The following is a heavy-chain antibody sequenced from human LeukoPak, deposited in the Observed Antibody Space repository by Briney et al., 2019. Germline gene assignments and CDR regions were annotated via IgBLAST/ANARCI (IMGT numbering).Heavy chain of an antibody. CDR2: ISAYNGNT. V-gene: IGHV1-18*01. CDR3: ATPDHDYGDYGFDY. Sequence: GASVKVSCKASGYTFTSYGISWVRQAPGQGLEWMGWISAYNGNTNYAQKLQGKVTMTTDTSTSTAYMELRSLRSDDTAVYYCATPDHDYGDYGFDYWGQGTLVTVSS. CDR1: GYTFTSYG. D-gene: IGHD4-17*01. J-gene: IGHJ4*02.